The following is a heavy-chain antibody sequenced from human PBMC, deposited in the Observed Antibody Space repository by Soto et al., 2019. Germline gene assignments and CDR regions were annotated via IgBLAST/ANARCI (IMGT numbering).Heavy chain of an antibody. V-gene: IGHV3-23*01. J-gene: IGHJ4*02. CDR1: GFTFSSYA. Sequence: EVQLLESGGGLVQPGGSLRLSCAASGFTFSSYAMRWVRQAPGKALEWVSAISGSGGSTYYAASVKGRFTISRANSKNTLYLQMNRLRAEDTAVYYCARRGSGSDYDNGGQGTLFTVTS. D-gene: IGHD1-26*01. CDR3: ARRGSGSDYDN. CDR2: ISGSGGST.